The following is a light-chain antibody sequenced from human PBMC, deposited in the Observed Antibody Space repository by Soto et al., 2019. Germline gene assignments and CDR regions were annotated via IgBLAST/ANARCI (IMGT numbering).Light chain of an antibody. CDR2: EVT. J-gene: IGLJ2*01. Sequence: QSALTQPASVSGSPGQSITISCTGTSSDVGGYDYVSWYQQHPAKVPRLIIYEVTKRPSGVSHRFSGSKSGNTASLTISGLQTEDQADYYSSSYTTSSALVFGGGTKLTVL. CDR3: SSYTTSSALV. V-gene: IGLV2-14*01. CDR1: SSDVGGYDY.